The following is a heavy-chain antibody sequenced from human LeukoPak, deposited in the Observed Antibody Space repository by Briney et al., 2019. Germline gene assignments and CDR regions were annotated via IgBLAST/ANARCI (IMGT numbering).Heavy chain of an antibody. CDR3: ARSKDYYDSSGYFY. J-gene: IGHJ4*02. CDR1: GFTFSSYS. CDR2: ISSSSSTI. D-gene: IGHD3-22*01. V-gene: IGHV3-48*01. Sequence: GGSLRLSCAASGFTFSSYSMNWVRQAPGKGLEWVSYISSSSSTIYYADSVKGRFTISRDNAKNSLYLQMNSLRAEDTAVYYCARSKDYYDSSGYFYWGQGTLVTVSS.